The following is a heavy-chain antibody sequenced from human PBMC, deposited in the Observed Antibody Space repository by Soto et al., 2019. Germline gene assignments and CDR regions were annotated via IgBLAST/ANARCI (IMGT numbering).Heavy chain of an antibody. V-gene: IGHV4-34*01. Sequence: QVQLQQWGAGQLKPSETLSLTCGVYGGSFSDYYWSWIRQPPGKGLEWIGEINHSGSTNYNPSLNSRVTYAIDKSKNQFSLKLSSVTAADTAVYSCARGRVGATNWYWFDPWGQGTLVTVSS. J-gene: IGHJ5*02. CDR2: INHSGST. CDR1: GGSFSDYY. D-gene: IGHD1-26*01. CDR3: ARGRVGATNWYWFDP.